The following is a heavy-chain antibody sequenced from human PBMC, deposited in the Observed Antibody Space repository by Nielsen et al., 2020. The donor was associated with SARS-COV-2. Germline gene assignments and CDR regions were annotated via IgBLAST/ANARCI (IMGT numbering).Heavy chain of an antibody. V-gene: IGHV3-33*01. J-gene: IGHJ6*02. D-gene: IGHD2-8*02. CDR2: IWYDGSNK. Sequence: GESLKISCAASGFTFSSYGMHWVRQAPGKGLEWVAVIWYDGSNKYYADSVKGRFTISRDNSKNTLYLQMNSLRAEDTAVYYCARDATIVLAVDVWGQGTTVTVSS. CDR1: GFTFSSYG. CDR3: ARDATIVLAVDV.